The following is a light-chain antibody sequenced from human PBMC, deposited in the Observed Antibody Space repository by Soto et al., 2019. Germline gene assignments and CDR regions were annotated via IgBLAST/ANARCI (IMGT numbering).Light chain of an antibody. CDR2: GNS. CDR1: SSNIGAGYD. V-gene: IGLV1-40*01. Sequence: QSVLTQPPSVSGAPGQRVTISCTGSSSNIGAGYDVHWYQQLPGTAPKLLIYGNSNRPSGVPDRFSGSKSGTSASLAITGLQAEDEADYYCRAYTGSVSVWVFGGGTKVTVL. J-gene: IGLJ1*01. CDR3: RAYTGSVSVWV.